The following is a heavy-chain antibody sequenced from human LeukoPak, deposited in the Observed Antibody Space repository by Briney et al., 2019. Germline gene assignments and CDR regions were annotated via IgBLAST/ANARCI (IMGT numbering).Heavy chain of an antibody. CDR3: ARHGDGSGSYSPYYYYYGMDV. Sequence: GESLKISGKGSGYSFTSYWISWVRQMPGKGLEWMGRIDPSDSYTNYSPSFQGHVTISADKSISTAYLQWSSLKASDTAMCYCARHGDGSGSYSPYYYYYGMDVWGKGTTVTVSS. V-gene: IGHV5-10-1*01. D-gene: IGHD3-10*01. J-gene: IGHJ6*04. CDR1: GYSFTSYW. CDR2: IDPSDSYT.